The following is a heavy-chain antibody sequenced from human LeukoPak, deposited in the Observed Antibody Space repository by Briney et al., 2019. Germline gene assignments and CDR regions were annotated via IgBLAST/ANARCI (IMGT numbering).Heavy chain of an antibody. V-gene: IGHV4-59*01. CDR1: GGSISSYY. CDR2: IYYSGST. D-gene: IGHD4-17*01. Sequence: PSETLSLTCTVSGGSISSYYWSWIRQPPGKGLEWIGYIYYSGSTNYNPSLKSRVTISVDTSKNQFSLKLSSVTAADTAVYYRARDTYGDYAYDYWGQGTLVTVSS. J-gene: IGHJ4*02. CDR3: ARDTYGDYAYDY.